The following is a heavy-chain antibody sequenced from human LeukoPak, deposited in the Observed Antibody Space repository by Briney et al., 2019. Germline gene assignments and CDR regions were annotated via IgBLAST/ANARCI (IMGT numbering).Heavy chain of an antibody. Sequence: PSETLSLTCTVSGYSISSGYYRGWIRQPPGRGLEWIGSIYHSGSTYYNPSLKSRVTISVDTSKNQFSLKLSSVTAADTAVYYCARQYSDILTGYHRGELYWYFDLWGRGTLVTVSS. CDR2: IYHSGST. D-gene: IGHD3-9*01. CDR3: ARQYSDILTGYHRGELYWYFDL. CDR1: GYSISSGYY. V-gene: IGHV4-38-2*02. J-gene: IGHJ2*01.